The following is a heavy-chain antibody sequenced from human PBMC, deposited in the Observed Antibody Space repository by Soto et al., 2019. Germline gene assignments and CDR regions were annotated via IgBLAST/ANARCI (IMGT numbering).Heavy chain of an antibody. CDR3: ARKGVGCDWNSGEVCYFDY. J-gene: IGHJ4*02. V-gene: IGHV3-30-3*01. D-gene: IGHD1-7*01. Sequence: QVQLVESGGGVVQPGRSLRLSCAASGFTFSSYAMHWVRQAPGKGLEWVAVIPYDGSNKYYADSVKGRFTISRDNSKNXMXXQMNSLRAEDTAVYYCARKGVGCDWNSGEVCYFDYWGQGTLVTVSS. CDR1: GFTFSSYA. CDR2: IPYDGSNK.